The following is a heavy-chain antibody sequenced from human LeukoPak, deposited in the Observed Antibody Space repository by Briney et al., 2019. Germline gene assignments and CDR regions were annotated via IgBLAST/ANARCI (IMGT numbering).Heavy chain of an antibody. V-gene: IGHV4-39*01. CDR2: INYSGTT. CDR1: GDSITANNYF. J-gene: IGHJ3*02. D-gene: IGHD6-13*01. Sequence: SETLSLTCTVSGDSITANNYFWVWTRQPPGKGLEWIGSINYSGTTYYSSSLRSRVTISVDTSRNQFSLKLSSVTAADTAVYYCARSVNIAAAGEAHAFDIWGQGTMVTVSS. CDR3: ARSVNIAAAGEAHAFDI.